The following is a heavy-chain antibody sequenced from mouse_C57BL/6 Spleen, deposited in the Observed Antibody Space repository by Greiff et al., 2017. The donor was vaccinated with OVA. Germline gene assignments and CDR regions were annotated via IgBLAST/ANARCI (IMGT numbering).Heavy chain of an antibody. V-gene: IGHV1-76*01. J-gene: IGHJ2*01. CDR2: IYPGSGNT. Sequence: LQESGAELVRPGASVKLSCKASGYTFTDYYINWVKQRPGQGLEWIARIYPGSGNTYYNEKFKGKATLTAEKSSSTAYMQLSSLTSEDSAVYFCGKNDYWGQGTTLTVSS. CDR3: GKNDY. CDR1: GYTFTDYY.